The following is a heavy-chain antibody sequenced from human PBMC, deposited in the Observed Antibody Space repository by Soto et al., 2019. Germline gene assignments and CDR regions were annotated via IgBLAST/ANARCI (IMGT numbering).Heavy chain of an antibody. CDR3: ARLYGFSGFDY. CDR2: IYYSGST. V-gene: IGHV4-59*08. D-gene: IGHD6-25*01. J-gene: IGHJ4*02. CDR1: GGSISSYY. Sequence: QVQLQESGPGLVKPSETLSLTCTVSGGSISSYYWSWIRQPPGKGLEWIGYIYYSGSTNYNPSLKGRFTISXXTSKNQFSLKLSSVTAADTAVYYCARLYGFSGFDYWGQGTLVTVSS.